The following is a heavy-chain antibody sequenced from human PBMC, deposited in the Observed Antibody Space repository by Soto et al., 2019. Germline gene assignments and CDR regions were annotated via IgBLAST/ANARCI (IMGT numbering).Heavy chain of an antibody. J-gene: IGHJ5*02. Sequence: QVQLVQSGAEVKKPGSSVKVSCKASGGTFSSYAISWVRQAPGQGLEGMGGIIPIFGTANYAQKFQGRVTITADESTSTAYMELSSLRSEDPAVYYCAGLVDPLLNWFDPWGQGTLVTVSS. V-gene: IGHV1-69*12. CDR2: IIPIFGTA. CDR1: GGTFSSYA. D-gene: IGHD3-16*01. CDR3: AGLVDPLLNWFDP.